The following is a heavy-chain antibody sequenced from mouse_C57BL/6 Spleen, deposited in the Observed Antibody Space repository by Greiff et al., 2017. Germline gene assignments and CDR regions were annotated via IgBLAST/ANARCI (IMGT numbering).Heavy chain of an antibody. Sequence: QVQLQQSGPGLVQPSQSLSITCPVSGFSLTSYGVHWVRQSPGKGLEWLGVIWSGGSTDYNAAFISRLSISKDKSKSQVFFKMNSRQADDTAIYYCARRNYAMDYWGQGSSVTVSS. CDR1: GFSLTSYG. V-gene: IGHV2-2*01. J-gene: IGHJ4*01. CDR2: IWSGGST. CDR3: ARRNYAMDY.